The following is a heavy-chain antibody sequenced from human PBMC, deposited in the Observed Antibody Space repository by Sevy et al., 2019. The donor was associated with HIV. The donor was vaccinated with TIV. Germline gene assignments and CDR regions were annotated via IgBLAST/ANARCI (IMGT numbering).Heavy chain of an antibody. CDR2: IYTSGYT. CDR3: ARTVAPAIRGAFDI. V-gene: IGHV4-4*07. CDR1: GGSISTYY. J-gene: IGHJ3*02. D-gene: IGHD2-21*02. Sequence: SETLSLTCTVSGGSISTYYWSWVRQPAGKGLEWVGRIYTSGYTNYNPALNSRVTMSIDTSKFQFSLRLGSVTAADTALYYCARTVAPAIRGAFDIWGQGTMVTVSS.